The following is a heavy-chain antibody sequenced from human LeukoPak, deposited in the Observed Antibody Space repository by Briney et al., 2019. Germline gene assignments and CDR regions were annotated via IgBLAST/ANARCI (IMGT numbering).Heavy chain of an antibody. V-gene: IGHV1-2*02. D-gene: IGHD6-13*01. CDR1: GYTFTGYY. J-gene: IGHJ1*01. CDR2: INPNSGGT. Sequence: ASVKVSCKASGYTFTGYYMHWVRQAPGQGLEWMGWINPNSGGTNYAQKFQGRVTMTRDTSISTAYMELRSLRSDDTAVYYCARGSSSWPEYFQHWGQGTLVTVSS. CDR3: ARGSSSWPEYFQH.